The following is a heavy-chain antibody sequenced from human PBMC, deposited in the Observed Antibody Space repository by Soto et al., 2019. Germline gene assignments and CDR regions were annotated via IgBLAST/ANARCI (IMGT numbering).Heavy chain of an antibody. V-gene: IGHV4-4*07. CDR2: FSLSGTT. Sequence: SETLSLTCTVSGASITCSAYWSFIRQPAGKGLEWIGRFSLSGTTSYNPSLRSRVTMSADVSKNQFSLRLTSVTAADTALYYCARGMTPPGAPAWYYLYWGQGTQVTVSS. CDR1: GASITCSAY. J-gene: IGHJ4*02. CDR3: ARGMTPPGAPAWYYLY. D-gene: IGHD1-7*01.